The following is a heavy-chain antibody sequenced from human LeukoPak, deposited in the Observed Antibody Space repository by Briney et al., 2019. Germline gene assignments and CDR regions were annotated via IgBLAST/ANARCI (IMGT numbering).Heavy chain of an antibody. Sequence: GGSLRLSCAASGFTFSSYAMSWVRQAPGKGLEWVSAISGSGGSTYYADSVKGRFTISRDNSKNTLYLQMNSLRAEDTAVYYCAKDPAAGYCSSTSCHGAFDIWGQGTMVTVSS. CDR3: AKDPAAGYCSSTSCHGAFDI. V-gene: IGHV3-23*01. J-gene: IGHJ3*02. CDR2: ISGSGGST. D-gene: IGHD2-2*01. CDR1: GFTFSSYA.